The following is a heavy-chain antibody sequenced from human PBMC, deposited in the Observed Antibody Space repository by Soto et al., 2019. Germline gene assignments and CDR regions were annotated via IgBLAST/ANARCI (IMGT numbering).Heavy chain of an antibody. J-gene: IGHJ5*02. CDR2: INAGNGNT. CDR1: GYTFTSYA. CDR3: AREFPYDFWSGYQKPFGIDP. V-gene: IGHV1-3*01. D-gene: IGHD3-3*01. Sequence: QVQLVQSGAEVKKPGASVKVSCKASGYTFTSYAMHWVRQAPGQRLEWMGWINAGNGNTKYSQKFQGRVTITRDTSASTAYMELSSLRSEDTAVYYCAREFPYDFWSGYQKPFGIDPWGQGTLVTVSS.